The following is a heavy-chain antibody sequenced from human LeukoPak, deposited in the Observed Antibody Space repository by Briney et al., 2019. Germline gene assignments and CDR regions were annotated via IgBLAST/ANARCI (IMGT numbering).Heavy chain of an antibody. V-gene: IGHV3-23*01. CDR1: GFTFNNYA. D-gene: IGHD4-11*01. CDR3: ARWGNDYSQFDS. Sequence: PGGSLRLSCAASGFTFNNYAMTWVRQAPGKGLEWVSVVSGSGDNTNYADSVKGRFIISRDNSKNTLFLQMNSLRTEDTAVYFCARWGNDYSQFDSWGQGTLVTVS. CDR2: VSGSGDNT. J-gene: IGHJ4*02.